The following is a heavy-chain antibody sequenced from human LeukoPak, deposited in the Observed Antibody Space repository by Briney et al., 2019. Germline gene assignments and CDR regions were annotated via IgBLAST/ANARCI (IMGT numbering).Heavy chain of an antibody. Sequence: SETLSLTCTASGGSISSYYWSWIRQPPGKGLEWIGYIYYSGSTNYNPSLKSRVTISVDTSKNQFSLKLSSVTAADTAVYYCARVPITMVRGVILRYFDYWGQGTLVTVSS. CDR1: GGSISSYY. D-gene: IGHD3-10*01. J-gene: IGHJ4*02. CDR3: ARVPITMVRGVILRYFDY. V-gene: IGHV4-59*01. CDR2: IYYSGST.